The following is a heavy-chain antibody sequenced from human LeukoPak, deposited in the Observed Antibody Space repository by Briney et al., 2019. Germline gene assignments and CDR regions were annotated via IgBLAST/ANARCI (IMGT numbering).Heavy chain of an antibody. CDR3: ARDVGANYFDY. Sequence: GASVKVSCKASGGTFSSYAISWVRQAPGQGLEWMGRIIPILGIANYAQKFQGRVTITADKSTSTAYMELSSLRSEDTAVYYCARDVGANYFDYWGQGTLVTVSS. CDR1: GGTFSSYA. CDR2: IIPILGIA. V-gene: IGHV1-69*04. J-gene: IGHJ4*02. D-gene: IGHD1-26*01.